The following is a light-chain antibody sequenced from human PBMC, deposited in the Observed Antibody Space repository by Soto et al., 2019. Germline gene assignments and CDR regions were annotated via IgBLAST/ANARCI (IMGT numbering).Light chain of an antibody. Sequence: QSALTQPRSVSGSPGQSVTISCTGTSSDVGGYNYVSWYQQHPGKAPKLMIFDVNRRPSGVPDRISGSKFGNPASLTISGLQTEDAADSYCCSYAGTYPLVFGSGTKLTVL. CDR1: SSDVGGYNY. CDR2: DVN. V-gene: IGLV2-11*01. J-gene: IGLJ1*01. CDR3: CSYAGTYPLV.